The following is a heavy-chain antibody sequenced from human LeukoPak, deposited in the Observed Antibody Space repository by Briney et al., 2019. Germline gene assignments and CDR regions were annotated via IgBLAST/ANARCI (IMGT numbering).Heavy chain of an antibody. Sequence: ASVKVSCKASGYTFTSYGISWARQAPGQGLEWMGWISAYNGNTNYAQKLQGRVTMTTDTSTSTAYMELRSLRSDDTAVYYCARDRSTGGITGTTEAFDIWGQGTMVTVSS. D-gene: IGHD1-20*01. CDR2: ISAYNGNT. CDR1: GYTFTSYG. CDR3: ARDRSTGGITGTTEAFDI. V-gene: IGHV1-18*01. J-gene: IGHJ3*02.